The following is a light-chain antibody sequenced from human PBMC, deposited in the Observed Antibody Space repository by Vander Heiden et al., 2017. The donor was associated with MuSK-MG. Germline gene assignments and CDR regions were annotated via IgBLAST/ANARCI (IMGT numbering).Light chain of an antibody. CDR3: QVWDSSSDVV. J-gene: IGLJ2*01. CDR2: DDS. CDR1: NIGRKS. Sequence: SSVLTQPPSVSVAPGQTATITCAGNNIGRKSVHWYRQKPGQAPVLGVHDDSDRPSGIPDRFSGSNSGNSATLTISRVEGGDEADDYCQVWDSSSDVVFGGGTTVTVL. V-gene: IGLV3-21*02.